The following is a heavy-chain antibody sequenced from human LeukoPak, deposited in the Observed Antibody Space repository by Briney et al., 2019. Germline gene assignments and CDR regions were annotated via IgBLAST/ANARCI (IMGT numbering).Heavy chain of an antibody. CDR1: GYTFTGYY. V-gene: IGHV1-2*02. D-gene: IGHD3-10*01. Sequence: ASVKVSCKASGYTFTGYYMHWVRQAPGQGLEWMGWINPNSGGTNYAQKFQGRVTMTRNTSISTAYMELSSLRSEDTAVYYCASITMVRGVIQTPYYYYGMDVWGQGTTVTVSS. J-gene: IGHJ6*02. CDR3: ASITMVRGVIQTPYYYYGMDV. CDR2: INPNSGGT.